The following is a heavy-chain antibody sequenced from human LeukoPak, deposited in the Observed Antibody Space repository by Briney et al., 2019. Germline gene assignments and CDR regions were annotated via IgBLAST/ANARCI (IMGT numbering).Heavy chain of an antibody. CDR2: ITWNSGTI. CDR3: AKDIGSGGTLAGFDY. CDR1: GFTVSSNY. V-gene: IGHV3-9*01. J-gene: IGHJ4*02. Sequence: GGSLRLSCAASGFTVSSNYMSWVRQAPGKGLEWVSGITWNSGTIGYPDSVKGRFTISRDNAKSSLYLQMNSLRPEDTAFYYCAKDIGSGGTLAGFDYWGQGTLVTVSS. D-gene: IGHD6-19*01.